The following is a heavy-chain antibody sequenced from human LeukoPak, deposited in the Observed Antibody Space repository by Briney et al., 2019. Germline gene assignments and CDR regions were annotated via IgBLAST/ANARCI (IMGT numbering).Heavy chain of an antibody. V-gene: IGHV4-61*09. CDR3: GLDSQMTIVDY. D-gene: IGHD4/OR15-4a*01. CDR1: GGSISSTSYY. J-gene: IGHJ4*02. CDR2: IYTTGST. Sequence: PSQTLSLTCTVSGGSISSTSYYWSWIRQPAGKGLEWIGHIYTTGSTNYNPSLKSRVTISVDTSKNQFSLKLTSVTAADTAVYYSGLDSQMTIVDYWGQGILVTVSS.